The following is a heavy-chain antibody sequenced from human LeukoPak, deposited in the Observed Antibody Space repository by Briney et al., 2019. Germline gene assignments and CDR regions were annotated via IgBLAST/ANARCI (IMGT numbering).Heavy chain of an antibody. CDR2: ISTYNGNT. Sequence: ASVKVSCKTASYTFTINGSTWVRHAPGQGLQWMGWISTYNGNTNYAQKFQSRVTMTTNISTSTAYMELRSLTSDDTAVYYCARAIVYPYGARIKMFVWWGQGTLVTVSS. V-gene: IGHV1-18*04. J-gene: IGHJ4*02. CDR1: SYTFTING. D-gene: IGHD4-17*01. CDR3: ARAIVYPYGARIKMFVW.